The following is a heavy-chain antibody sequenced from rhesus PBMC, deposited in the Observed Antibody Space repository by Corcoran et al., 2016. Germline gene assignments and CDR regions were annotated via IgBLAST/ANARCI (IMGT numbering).Heavy chain of an antibody. J-gene: IGHJ4*01. D-gene: IGHD6S26*01. Sequence: QVQLQESGPRLVKPSETLSLTCGVSDNSISSNYWSWIRQPPGKGLVWIGYIYCSIGTHNYNTSLQSQVTISPDTSKTHFTLKLGSGTAADTAVYYCASAPRFGRGWSYFDYWGQGVLVTVSS. V-gene: IGHV4-147*01. CDR2: IYCSIGTH. CDR3: ASAPRFGRGWSYFDY. CDR1: DNSISSNY.